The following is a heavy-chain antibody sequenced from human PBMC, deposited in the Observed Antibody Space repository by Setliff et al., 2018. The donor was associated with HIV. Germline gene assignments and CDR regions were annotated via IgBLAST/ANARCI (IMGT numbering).Heavy chain of an antibody. D-gene: IGHD1-26*01. Sequence: SETLSLTCTVSGGSITSGNYFWSWIRQPAGKGLEWIGHMYTDGSTNYNPSFKSRVTISADTSKNQFSLKLSSVTAADTAVYYCARGGSFNDGFDIWGQGTMVTVSS. V-gene: IGHV4-61*09. CDR1: GGSITSGNYF. CDR2: MYTDGST. J-gene: IGHJ3*02. CDR3: ARGGSFNDGFDI.